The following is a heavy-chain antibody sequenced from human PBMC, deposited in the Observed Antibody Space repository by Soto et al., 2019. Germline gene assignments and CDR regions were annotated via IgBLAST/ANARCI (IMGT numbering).Heavy chain of an antibody. CDR3: AKPKYRGVVINV. Sequence: GGSLRLSCAASGFPSRNYGMHWVRQAPGKGLVWVSHIKSDGSSTNYADSVEGRFTISRDNSKDTLYLQMNSLRAEDAAVYYCAKPKYRGVVINVWGQGTTVTVSS. CDR1: GFPSRNYG. CDR2: IKSDGSST. J-gene: IGHJ6*02. D-gene: IGHD3-10*01. V-gene: IGHV3-74*01.